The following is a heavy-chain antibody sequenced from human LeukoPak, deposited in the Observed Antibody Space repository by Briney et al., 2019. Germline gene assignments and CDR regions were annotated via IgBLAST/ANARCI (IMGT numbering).Heavy chain of an antibody. J-gene: IGHJ4*02. CDR1: GYTFTSYG. D-gene: IGHD3-9*01. CDR2: ISAYNGNA. V-gene: IGHV1-18*01. CDR3: ARDLRFPVRYFDLGPVVSDY. Sequence: ASVKVSCKASGYTFTSYGISWVRQAPGQGLEWMGWISAYNGNANYAQKLQGRVTMTTDTSTSTAYMELRSLRSEDTAVYYCARDLRFPVRYFDLGPVVSDYWGQGNLVTVSS.